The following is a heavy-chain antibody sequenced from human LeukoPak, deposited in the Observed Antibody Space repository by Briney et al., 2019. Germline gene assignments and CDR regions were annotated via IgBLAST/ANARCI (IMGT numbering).Heavy chain of an antibody. V-gene: IGHV4-39*07. J-gene: IGHJ3*02. D-gene: IGHD6-13*01. Sequence: SETLSLTCTVSGGSISSSSYYWGWIRQPPGKGLEWIGSIYYSGSTYCNPSLKSRVTISVDTSKNQFSLKLSSMTAADTAVYYCARDPKLGYSSSWYPHDAFDIWGQGTMVTVSS. CDR2: IYYSGST. CDR1: GGSISSSSYY. CDR3: ARDPKLGYSSSWYPHDAFDI.